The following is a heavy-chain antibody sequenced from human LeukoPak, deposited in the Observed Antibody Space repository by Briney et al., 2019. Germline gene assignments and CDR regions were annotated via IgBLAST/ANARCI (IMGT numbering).Heavy chain of an antibody. D-gene: IGHD3-3*01. CDR1: GYTFIDYY. J-gene: IGHJ6*03. CDR2: INPNSGDT. CDR3: ARDTARITIFGVAKYMDV. V-gene: IGHV1-2*02. Sequence: ASLKVSCKASGYTFIDYYMHWVRQAPGQGLEWMGWINPNSGDTKYAQKFQGRVTMTRDTSISTAYMELSRLRSDDTAVYYCARDTARITIFGVAKYMDVWGKGTTVTVSS.